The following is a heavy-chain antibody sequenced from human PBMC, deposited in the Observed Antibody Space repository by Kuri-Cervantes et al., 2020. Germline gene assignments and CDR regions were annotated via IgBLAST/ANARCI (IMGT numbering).Heavy chain of an antibody. CDR2: IKEDGSVE. J-gene: IGHJ4*02. V-gene: IGHV3-7*01. CDR3: ARGHFWIHYPDY. D-gene: IGHD3-3*02. Sequence: GESLKISCAASGFTFSNSWMSWVRQAPGKGLEWVANIKEDGSVEQYVDSVRGRFTISRDNAKNSLSLQMNSLRAEDTAVYYCARGHFWIHYPDYWGQGTLVTVSS. CDR1: GFTFSNSW.